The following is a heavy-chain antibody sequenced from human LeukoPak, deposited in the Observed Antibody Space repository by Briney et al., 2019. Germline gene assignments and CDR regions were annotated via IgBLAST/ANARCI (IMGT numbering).Heavy chain of an antibody. J-gene: IGHJ3*02. CDR3: ARDYSKTYYYDSSGYYYEFSAFDI. D-gene: IGHD3-22*01. V-gene: IGHV1-2*02. CDR1: GYTFTGYY. Sequence: ASVEVSCKASGYTFTGYYMHWVRQAPGQGLEWMGWINPNSGGTNYAQKFQGRVTMTRDTSISTAYMELSRLRSDDTAVYYRARDYSKTYYYDSSGYYYEFSAFDIWGQGTMVTVSS. CDR2: INPNSGGT.